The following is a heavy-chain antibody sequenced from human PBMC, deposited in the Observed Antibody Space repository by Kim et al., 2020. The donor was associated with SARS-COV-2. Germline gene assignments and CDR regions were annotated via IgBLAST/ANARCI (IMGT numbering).Heavy chain of an antibody. V-gene: IGHV4-31*02. Sequence: TYYHPSLESRVTISVDTSKNQFSLKLSSVTAADTAVYYCARGDYAFYFDYWGQGTLVTVSS. J-gene: IGHJ4*02. CDR2: T. D-gene: IGHD4-17*01. CDR3: ARGDYAFYFDY.